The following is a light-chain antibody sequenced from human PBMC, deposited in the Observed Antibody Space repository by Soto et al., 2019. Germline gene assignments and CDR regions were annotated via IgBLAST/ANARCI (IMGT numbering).Light chain of an antibody. Sequence: QSALTQPASVSGSPGQSITISCTGTSSDVGSYNLVSWYRQHPGKAPKLMIYEGSKRPSGVSNRFSGSKSGNTASLTISGLQAEDEADYYCCSYAGSSTLRVVFGGGTKLTVL. CDR1: SSDVGSYNL. J-gene: IGLJ2*01. CDR2: EGS. V-gene: IGLV2-23*01. CDR3: CSYAGSSTLRVV.